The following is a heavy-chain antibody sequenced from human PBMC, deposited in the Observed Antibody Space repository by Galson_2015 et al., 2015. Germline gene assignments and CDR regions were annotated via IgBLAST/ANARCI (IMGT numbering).Heavy chain of an antibody. V-gene: IGHV3-53*01. CDR2: IYSGGDT. CDR3: VRDHCGSTSCYT. Sequence: SLRLSCAASGFTVSDNYMSWVRQAPGKGLEWVSVIYSGGDTYYADSVRGRFTISRDQSKNTLYPQMNSLRTEDTAMYYCVRDHCGSTSCYTWGQGTLVTVSS. CDR1: GFTVSDNY. J-gene: IGHJ5*02. D-gene: IGHD2-2*01.